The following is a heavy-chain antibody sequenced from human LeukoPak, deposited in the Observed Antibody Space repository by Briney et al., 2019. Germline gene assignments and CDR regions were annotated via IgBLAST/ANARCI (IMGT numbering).Heavy chain of an antibody. CDR1: GYTFTGYY. V-gene: IGHV1-2*06. CDR3: ATARFVSGSYYFDY. J-gene: IGHJ4*02. D-gene: IGHD3-22*01. Sequence: GASVKVSCKASGYTFTGYYMHWVRRAPGQGLEWMGRINPNSGGTNYAQKFQGRVTMTRDTSISTAYMELSRLRSDDTAVYYCATARFVSGSYYFDYWGQGTLVTVSS. CDR2: INPNSGGT.